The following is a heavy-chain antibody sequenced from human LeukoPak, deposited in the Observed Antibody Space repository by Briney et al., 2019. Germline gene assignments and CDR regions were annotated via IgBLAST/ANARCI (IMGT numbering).Heavy chain of an antibody. V-gene: IGHV3-74*01. D-gene: IGHD2/OR15-2a*01. CDR2: INIDARIT. CDR1: GFSFSTQR. J-gene: IGHJ4*02. Sequence: GGSLRLSCAASGFSFSTQRMHWVRQAPGKGLVWVSYINIDARITGYADSVKGRFTISRDNAKNSLSLQMNSLRVEDTAVYYCARGRDDYFLNYWGQGTLVTVSS. CDR3: ARGRDDYFLNY.